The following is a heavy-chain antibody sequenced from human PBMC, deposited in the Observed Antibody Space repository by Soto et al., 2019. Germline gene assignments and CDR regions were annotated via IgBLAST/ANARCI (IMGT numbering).Heavy chain of an antibody. CDR2: ISAYNGNT. Sequence: ASVKVSCKASGYTFTSYGISWVRQAPGQGLEWMGWISAYNGNTNYAQKLQCRVTMTTDTSTSTAYMELRSLRSDDEAVYYCARGAEGAAGYYYYYGMDVWGQGTTVTVSS. CDR1: GYTFTSYG. D-gene: IGHD6-25*01. V-gene: IGHV1-18*04. J-gene: IGHJ6*02. CDR3: ARGAEGAAGYYYYYGMDV.